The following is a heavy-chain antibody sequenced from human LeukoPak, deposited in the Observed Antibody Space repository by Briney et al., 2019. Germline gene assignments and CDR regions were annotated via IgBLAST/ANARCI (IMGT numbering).Heavy chain of an antibody. CDR3: ARLHWNSNY. D-gene: IGHD1-7*01. Sequence: KTSETLSLTCAVSGYSISSGYYWGWIRQPPGKGLERIGSIYHSGSTYYNPSLKSRVTISVDTSKNQFSLKLTSVTAADTAVYYCARLHWNSNYWGQGTLVTVSS. CDR2: IYHSGST. J-gene: IGHJ4*02. V-gene: IGHV4-38-2*01. CDR1: GYSISSGYY.